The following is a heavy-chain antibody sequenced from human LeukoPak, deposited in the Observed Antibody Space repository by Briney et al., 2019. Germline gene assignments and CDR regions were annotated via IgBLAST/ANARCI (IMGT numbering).Heavy chain of an antibody. J-gene: IGHJ4*02. CDR1: GFIFSHYT. Sequence: PGGSLRLSCAASGFIFSHYTLNWVRQAPGKGLEWVASIKSGGSDKYYVDSVKGRFTISRDDAKDSLYLEVNNLRAEDTAVYYCARGPPSGYGTTWFDYWGQGTLVTVSS. V-gene: IGHV3-7*01. CDR3: ARGPPSGYGTTWFDY. D-gene: IGHD2/OR15-2a*01. CDR2: IKSGGSDK.